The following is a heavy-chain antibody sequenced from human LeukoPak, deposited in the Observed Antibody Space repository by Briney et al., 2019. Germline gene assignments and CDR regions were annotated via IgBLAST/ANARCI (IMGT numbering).Heavy chain of an antibody. CDR3: ARDGCPTTVCYDY. D-gene: IGHD2-8*01. J-gene: IGHJ4*02. V-gene: IGHV3-64*01. Sequence: GGSLRLSCAASGFTFNYYGMHWVRQTPGKGLEYVSAVSSDGSTTHYANSVKGRFTISRDNSKNTLYLQMGSLRPEDMAVYYCARDGCPTTVCYDYWGQGTLVTVSS. CDR2: VSSDGSTT. CDR1: GFTFNYYG.